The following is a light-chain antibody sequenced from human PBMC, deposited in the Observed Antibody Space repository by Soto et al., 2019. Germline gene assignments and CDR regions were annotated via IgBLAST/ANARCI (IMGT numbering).Light chain of an antibody. Sequence: QSALTQPRSVSGSPGQSVTISCTGTSSDVGGYNYVSWYQQHPGKAPKLMIYDVSKRPSGVPDRFSGSKSGNTASLTISGLQAEYEADSYCCSYAGSYTVFGGGTKLTVL. J-gene: IGLJ2*01. CDR3: CSYAGSYTV. CDR2: DVS. CDR1: SSDVGGYNY. V-gene: IGLV2-11*01.